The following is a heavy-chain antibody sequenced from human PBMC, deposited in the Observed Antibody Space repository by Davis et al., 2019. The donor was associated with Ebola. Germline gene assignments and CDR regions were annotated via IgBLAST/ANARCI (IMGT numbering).Heavy chain of an antibody. J-gene: IGHJ3*02. CDR2: ISSSSSYI. Sequence: GESLKISCAASGFTFSSYSMNWVRQAPGKGLEWVSSISSSSSYIYYADSVKGRFTISRDNAKNSLYLQMNSLRAEDTAVYYCARDGTYYDFWSGYPKASDAFDIWGQGTMVTVSS. V-gene: IGHV3-21*01. D-gene: IGHD3-3*01. CDR3: ARDGTYYDFWSGYPKASDAFDI. CDR1: GFTFSSYS.